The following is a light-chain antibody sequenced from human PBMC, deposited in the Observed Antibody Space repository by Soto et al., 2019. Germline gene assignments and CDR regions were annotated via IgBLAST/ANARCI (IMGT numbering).Light chain of an antibody. V-gene: IGKV3-15*01. CDR2: FAS. CDR1: QSVSNN. J-gene: IGKJ4*01. Sequence: EIVMTQSPATLSVSPGERATLSCRASQSVSNNLAWYQQKPGQAPRLLIYFASTRATGIPARFSGSGSGTEFTLTITSLQSEDFAVYYCQQYNQWPLTFGGGTKVET. CDR3: QQYNQWPLT.